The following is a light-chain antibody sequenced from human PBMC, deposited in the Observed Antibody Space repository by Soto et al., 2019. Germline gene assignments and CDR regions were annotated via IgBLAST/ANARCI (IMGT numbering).Light chain of an antibody. CDR3: LLSYNGPYV. Sequence: HAVVTQEPSLTVSPGGTVTLTCGSSTGAVTNGHYPYWFQQKPGQAPRTLIYDTTNRRSWTPARFSGSLLGGKAALTLSGAQPEDEAEYYCLLSYNGPYVFGTGTKVTVL. J-gene: IGLJ1*01. CDR1: TGAVTNGHY. CDR2: DTT. V-gene: IGLV7-46*01.